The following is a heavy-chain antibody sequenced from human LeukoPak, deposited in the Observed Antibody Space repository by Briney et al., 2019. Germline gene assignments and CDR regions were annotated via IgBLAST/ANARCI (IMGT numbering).Heavy chain of an antibody. D-gene: IGHD3-22*01. V-gene: IGHV4-59*08. CDR2: IFYTGST. J-gene: IGHJ4*02. CDR3: ARGRRYYDSSGRYFDF. Sequence: SETLSLTCTVSGGSLNNYYWSWIRQPPGKGLECIGYIFYTGSTNYNPPLKSRVTISVDKSKNQFSLRLSSVTAADTAVYYCARGRRYYDSSGRYFDFWGQGTLVTVSS. CDR1: GGSLNNYY.